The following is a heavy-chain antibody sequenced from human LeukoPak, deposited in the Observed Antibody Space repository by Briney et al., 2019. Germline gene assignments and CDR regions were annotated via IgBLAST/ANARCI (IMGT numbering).Heavy chain of an antibody. J-gene: IGHJ4*02. D-gene: IGHD5-18*01. CDR3: ARVSGYSCLTHFDY. V-gene: IGHV3-20*04. CDR1: GFTFDDYG. CDR2: INWNGGST. Sequence: PGGSLRLSCAASGFTFDDYGMSWVRQAPGKRLEWVSGINWNGGSTGYADSVKGRFTISRDNAKNSLYLQMNSLRAEDTALYYCARVSGYSCLTHFDYWGQGTLVTVSS.